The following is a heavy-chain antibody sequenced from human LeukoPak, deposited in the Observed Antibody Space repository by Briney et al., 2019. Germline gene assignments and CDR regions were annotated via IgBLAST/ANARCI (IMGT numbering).Heavy chain of an antibody. CDR1: GFTFSSYS. V-gene: IGHV3-48*04. J-gene: IGHJ6*03. Sequence: GGSLRLSCAASGFTFSSYSMNWVRQAPGKGLEWVSYISSSSTIYYADSVKGRFTISRDNAKNSLYLQMNSLRAEDTAVYYCARVGGSHLYYYYYYMDVWGKGTTVTVSS. D-gene: IGHD1-26*01. CDR2: ISSSSTI. CDR3: ARVGGSHLYYYYYYMDV.